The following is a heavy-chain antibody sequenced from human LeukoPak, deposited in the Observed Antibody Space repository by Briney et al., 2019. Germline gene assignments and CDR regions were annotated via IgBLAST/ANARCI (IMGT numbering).Heavy chain of an antibody. Sequence: SGTLSLTCAVSGGSISSDNTWWTWVRQPPGKGLEWIGSIYHVGGTYYNPSLKSRVTISIDTSKNQFSLRLTSVTAADTAIYYCARDGRSGYEDLWGPGTLVTVSS. J-gene: IGHJ5*02. CDR2: IYHVGGT. D-gene: IGHD5-12*01. V-gene: IGHV4-4*02. CDR1: GGSISSDNTW. CDR3: ARDGRSGYEDL.